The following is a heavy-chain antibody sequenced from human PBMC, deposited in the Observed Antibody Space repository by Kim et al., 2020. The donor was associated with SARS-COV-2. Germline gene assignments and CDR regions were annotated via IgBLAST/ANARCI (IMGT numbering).Heavy chain of an antibody. Sequence: SETLSLTCAVYGGSFSGYYWSWIRQPPGKGLEWIGEITHSGSTNYNPSLKSRVTISVDTSKNQFSLNLSSVTAADTAVYYCARSTRQWLSRHYYYYLDV. CDR1: GGSFSGYY. D-gene: IGHD6-19*01. CDR3: ARSTRQWLSRHYYYYLDV. CDR2: ITHSGST. V-gene: IGHV4-34*01. J-gene: IGHJ6*03.